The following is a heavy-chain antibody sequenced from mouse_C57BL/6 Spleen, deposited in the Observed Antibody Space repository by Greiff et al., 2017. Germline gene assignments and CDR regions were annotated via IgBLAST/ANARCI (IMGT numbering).Heavy chain of an antibody. V-gene: IGHV1-19*01. J-gene: IGHJ2*01. CDR1: GYTFTDYY. CDR3: ARDSTVVESLDY. Sequence: DVQLQESGPVLVKPGASVKMSCKASGYTFTDYYMNWVKQSHGKSLEWIGVINPYNGGTSYNQKFKGKATLTVDKSSSTAYMELNSLTSEDSAVYYCARDSTVVESLDYWGQGTTLTVSS. CDR2: INPYNGGT. D-gene: IGHD1-1*01.